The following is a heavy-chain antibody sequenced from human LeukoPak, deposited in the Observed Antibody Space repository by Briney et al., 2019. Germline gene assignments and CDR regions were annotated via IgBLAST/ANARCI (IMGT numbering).Heavy chain of an antibody. Sequence: PSETLSLTCTVSGDSISSSSSYWGWIRQPPGEGLEWIGSIYYSGSTYYNTSLKSRVTMSVDTSKNQFSLKLTSVTAADTAVYFCAREGTSTWSFQPFDFWGQGSLVTVSS. J-gene: IGHJ4*02. D-gene: IGHD2-2*01. CDR3: AREGTSTWSFQPFDF. V-gene: IGHV4-39*07. CDR1: GDSISSSSSY. CDR2: IYYSGST.